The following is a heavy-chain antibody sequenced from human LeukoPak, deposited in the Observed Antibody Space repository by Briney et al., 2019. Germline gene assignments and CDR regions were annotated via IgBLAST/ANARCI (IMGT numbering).Heavy chain of an antibody. CDR1: GGSFSGYY. D-gene: IGHD4-17*01. Sequence: SETLSLTCAVYGGSFSGYYWSWIRQPPGKGLEWIGEINHSGSTNYNPSLKSRVTISVDTSKNQFSLKLSSVTAADTAVYYCARGADYGEGYWGQGTLVTVSS. CDR3: ARGADYGEGY. CDR2: INHSGST. V-gene: IGHV4-34*01. J-gene: IGHJ4*02.